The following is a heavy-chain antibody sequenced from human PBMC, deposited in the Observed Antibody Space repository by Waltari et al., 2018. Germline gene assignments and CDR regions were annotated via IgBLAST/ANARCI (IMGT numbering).Heavy chain of an antibody. J-gene: IGHJ4*02. Sequence: EVQVVESGGGLVQPGGSLKLSCQTSGFTFSGSTIHWVRQTSGKGLEVIVRIIRKPNNYATRYTASVEGRFTISRDDSENTAYLQMSSLMTEDTAVYYCTGGAVTGTDFWGQGTLVTVSS. CDR1: GFTFSGST. D-gene: IGHD6-13*01. V-gene: IGHV3-73*01. CDR3: TGGAVTGTDF. CDR2: IIRKPNNYAT.